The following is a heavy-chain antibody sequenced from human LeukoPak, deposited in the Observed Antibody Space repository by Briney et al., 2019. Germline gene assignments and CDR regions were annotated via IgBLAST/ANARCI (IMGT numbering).Heavy chain of an antibody. CDR2: IIPIFGTA. V-gene: IGHV1-69*05. J-gene: IGHJ4*02. D-gene: IGHD3/OR15-3a*01. Sequence: GSSVKVSCKASGGTFSSYAISWVRQAPGQGREWMGRIIPIFGTANYAQKFQGRVTITTDESTSTAYMELSSLRSEDTAVYYCAISGLAQPVGLWDYWGQGTLVTVSS. CDR1: GGTFSSYA. CDR3: AISGLAQPVGLWDY.